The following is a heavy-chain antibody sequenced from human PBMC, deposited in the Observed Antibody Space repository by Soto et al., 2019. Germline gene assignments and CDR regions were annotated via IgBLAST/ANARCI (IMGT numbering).Heavy chain of an antibody. CDR3: ARGLEDGITMIERIGWFDP. CDR2: IIPIFGTA. CDR1: GGTFSSYA. J-gene: IGHJ5*02. V-gene: IGHV1-69*01. D-gene: IGHD3-22*01. Sequence: QVQLVQSGAEVKKPGSSVKVSCKASGGTFSSYAISWVRQAPGQGLEWMGGIIPIFGTANYAQKFQGRVTITADESTSTAYMELSSLRSEDTAVYYCARGLEDGITMIERIGWFDPWGQGTLVTVSS.